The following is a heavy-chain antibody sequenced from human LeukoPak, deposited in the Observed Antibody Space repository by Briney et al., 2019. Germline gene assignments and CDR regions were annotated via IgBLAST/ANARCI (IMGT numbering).Heavy chain of an antibody. V-gene: IGHV3-30-3*01. J-gene: IGHJ6*02. CDR3: AKSGGPPTVFYYYYYYDMDV. Sequence: GGSLRLSCAASGFTFSNYAMHWVRQAPGKGLEWVAVISYDGSKKYYADSVKGRFTISRDNSKNTLYLQMNSLRAEDTAVYYCAKSGGPPTVFYYYYYYDMDVWGQGTTVTVSS. D-gene: IGHD3-10*01. CDR1: GFTFSNYA. CDR2: ISYDGSKK.